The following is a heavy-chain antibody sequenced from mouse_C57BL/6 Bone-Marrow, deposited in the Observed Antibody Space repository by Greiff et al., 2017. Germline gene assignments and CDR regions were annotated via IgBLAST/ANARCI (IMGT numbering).Heavy chain of an antibody. CDR3: ARSKNWDSWFAY. V-gene: IGHV1-54*01. Sequence: VLLQQSGAGLVRPGTSVKVSCAASGYAFSNYLIEWVQQRPGQGLEWVGVISPGSGGTNYTEKFKGRTTLTADKSSSTAYMQLSSLTSEDSAVYCCARSKNWDSWFAYWGQGTLVTVSA. CDR2: ISPGSGGT. D-gene: IGHD4-1*01. CDR1: GYAFSNYL. J-gene: IGHJ3*01.